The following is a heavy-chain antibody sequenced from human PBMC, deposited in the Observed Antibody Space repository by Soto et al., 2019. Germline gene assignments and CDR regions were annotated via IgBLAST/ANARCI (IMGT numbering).Heavy chain of an antibody. D-gene: IGHD2-2*01. J-gene: IGHJ5*02. CDR2: IYHSGSP. CDR1: GGSISSGTW. Sequence: ETLSLTCAVSGGSISSGTWWSCVRQPPGRGLEWIGEIYHSGSPNYNPSLKSRVTMSVDRSKNLFSLRLSSVTAADSALYYCARRVPAAPNWFDPWGQGTLVTVSS. CDR3: ARRVPAAPNWFDP. V-gene: IGHV4-4*02.